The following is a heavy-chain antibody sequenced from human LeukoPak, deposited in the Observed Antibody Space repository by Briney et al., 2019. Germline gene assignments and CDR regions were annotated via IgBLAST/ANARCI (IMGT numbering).Heavy chain of an antibody. V-gene: IGHV3-33*01. Sequence: GGSLRLSCAASGFTFSSYGMHWVRQAPGKGLEWVAVIWYDGSNKYYADSVKGRFTISRDNSKNTLYLQMNSLRAEDTAVYYCARLYCSSTSCFGAWDYWGQGTLVTVSS. D-gene: IGHD2-2*01. CDR1: GFTFSSYG. CDR2: IWYDGSNK. J-gene: IGHJ4*02. CDR3: ARLYCSSTSCFGAWDY.